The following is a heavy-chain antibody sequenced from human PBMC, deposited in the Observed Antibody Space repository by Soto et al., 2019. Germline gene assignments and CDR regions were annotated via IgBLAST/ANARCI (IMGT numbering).Heavy chain of an antibody. CDR2: INPNSGGT. CDR1: GYTFTGYY. CDR3: ARHLYDSSGYYYRQGGDYYYYGMDV. V-gene: IGHV1-2*02. D-gene: IGHD3-22*01. Sequence: ASVKVSCKASGYTFTGYYMHCVRQAPGQGLEWMGWINPNSGGTNYAQKFQGRVTMTRDTSISTAYMELSRLRSDDTAVYYCARHLYDSSGYYYRQGGDYYYYGMDVWGQGTTVTVSS. J-gene: IGHJ6*01.